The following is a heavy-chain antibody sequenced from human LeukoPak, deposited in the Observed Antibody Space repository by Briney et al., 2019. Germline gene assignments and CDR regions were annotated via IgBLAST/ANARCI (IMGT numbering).Heavy chain of an antibody. CDR2: MNPNSGNT. CDR1: GYTFTSYD. J-gene: IGHJ4*02. D-gene: IGHD5-12*01. CDR3: ARDPRYSGYDPDY. V-gene: IGHV1-8*01. Sequence: ASVKVSCKASGYTFTSYDINWVRQATGQGLEWMGWMNPNSGNTGYAQKFQGRVTMTRNTSISTAYTELSSLRSEDTAVYYCARDPRYSGYDPDYWGQGTLVTVSS.